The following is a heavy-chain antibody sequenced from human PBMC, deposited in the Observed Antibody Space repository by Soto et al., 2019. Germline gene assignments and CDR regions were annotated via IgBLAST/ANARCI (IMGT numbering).Heavy chain of an antibody. CDR2: ISYDGSNK. J-gene: IGHJ6*02. CDR1: GFTFSSYG. D-gene: IGHD1-1*01. Sequence: QVQLVESGGGVVQPGRSLRLSCAASGFTFSSYGMHWVRQAPGKGLEWVAVISYDGSNKYYADSVKGRFTISRDNSKNTLYLQMNSLRAEDTAVYYCAKSGTGTYDYYGMDVWGQGTTVTVSS. CDR3: AKSGTGTYDYYGMDV. V-gene: IGHV3-30*18.